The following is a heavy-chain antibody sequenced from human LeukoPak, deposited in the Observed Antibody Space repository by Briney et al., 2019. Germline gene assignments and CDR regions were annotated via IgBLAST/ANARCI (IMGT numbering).Heavy chain of an antibody. CDR2: TYYRSKWYN. V-gene: IGHV6-1*01. D-gene: IGHD6-19*01. J-gene: IGHJ4*02. CDR3: ARTKGIAVAGTYDY. CDR1: GDSVSSNSAA. Sequence: SQTLSLTCAISGDSVSSNSAAWNWIRQSPSRGLEWLGRTYYRSKWYNDYAVSVKSRITISPDTSKNQFSLQLNSVTPEDTAVYYCARTKGIAVAGTYDYWGQGTLVTVSS.